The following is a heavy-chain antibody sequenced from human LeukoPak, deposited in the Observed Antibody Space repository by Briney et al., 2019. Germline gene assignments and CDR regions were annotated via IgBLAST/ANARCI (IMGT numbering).Heavy chain of an antibody. Sequence: GGSLRLSCAASGFTFSSYSMNWVRQAPGKGLEWVSSISSSSSYIYYADSVKGRFTISRDNAKNSLYLQMNSLRAEDTAVYYCARDNDVGFGDTLGYWGQGTLVTVSS. V-gene: IGHV3-21*01. CDR3: ARDNDVGFGDTLGY. D-gene: IGHD3-10*01. CDR2: ISSSSSYI. CDR1: GFTFSSYS. J-gene: IGHJ4*02.